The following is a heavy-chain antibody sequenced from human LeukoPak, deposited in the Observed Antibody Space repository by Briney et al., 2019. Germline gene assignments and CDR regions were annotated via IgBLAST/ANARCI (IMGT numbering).Heavy chain of an antibody. J-gene: IGHJ4*02. CDR3: ARDTRAXGTRAVFDY. CDR2: TWYDGSNK. D-gene: IGHD6-13*01. Sequence: GGSLRLSCAASGFTFSSYGMHWVRQAPGKGLEWVAVTWYDGSNKYYADSVKGRFTISRDNSKNTLYLQMNSLRAEDTAVYYCARDTRAXGTRAVFDYWGQGTLVTVSS. V-gene: IGHV3-33*01. CDR1: GFTFSSYG.